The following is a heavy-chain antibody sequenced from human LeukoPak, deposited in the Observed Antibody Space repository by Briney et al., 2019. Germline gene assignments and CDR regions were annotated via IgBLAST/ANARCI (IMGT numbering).Heavy chain of an antibody. V-gene: IGHV1-2*06. CDR3: ASYGDDILTGYYIHFDY. D-gene: IGHD3-9*01. CDR1: GYTFTGYY. CDR2: INPNSGGT. J-gene: IGHJ4*02. Sequence: ASVKVSCKASGYTFTGYYMHWVRQAPGQGLEWMGRINPNSGGTNYAQKFQGRVTMTRDTSISTAYMELSRLRSDVTAVYYCASYGDDILTGYYIHFDYWGQGTLVTVSS.